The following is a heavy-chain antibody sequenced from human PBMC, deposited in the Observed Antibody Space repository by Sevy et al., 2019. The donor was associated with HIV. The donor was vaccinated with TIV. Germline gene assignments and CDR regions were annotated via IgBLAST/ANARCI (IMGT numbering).Heavy chain of an antibody. CDR2: IKSETDGGTR. J-gene: IGHJ4*02. CDR3: ATERWGFIDTTTRYLLPYFDS. V-gene: IGHV3-15*01. CDR1: GFSFFNAW. D-gene: IGHD1-26*01. Sequence: GGSLRLSCSASGFSFFNAWMTWVRQAPGKGLEWVGRIKSETDGGTREYAAPVRGRFTISRDDSKDTLYLQMNSLKTEDTAVYYCATERWGFIDTTTRYLLPYFDSWGQGTLVTVSS.